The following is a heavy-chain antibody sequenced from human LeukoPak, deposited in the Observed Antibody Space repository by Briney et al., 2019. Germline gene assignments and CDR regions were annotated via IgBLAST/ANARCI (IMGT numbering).Heavy chain of an antibody. Sequence: ASVKVSCKASGYAFTSYAMHWVRQAPGQRLEWMGWINAGNGNTKYSQEFQGRVTITRDTSASTAYMELSSLRSEDMAVYYCARAAWAVAGSGVIDYWGQGTLVTVSS. V-gene: IGHV1-3*03. J-gene: IGHJ4*02. CDR3: ARAAWAVAGSGVIDY. D-gene: IGHD6-19*01. CDR2: INAGNGNT. CDR1: GYAFTSYA.